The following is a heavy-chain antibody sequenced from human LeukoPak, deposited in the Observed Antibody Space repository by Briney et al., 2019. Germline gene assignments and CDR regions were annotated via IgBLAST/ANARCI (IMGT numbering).Heavy chain of an antibody. CDR3: ARLVAASAGFDY. J-gene: IGHJ4*02. D-gene: IGHD2-15*01. CDR1: GGTFSSYA. Sequence: SVEVSCKASGGTFSSYAISWVRQAPGQGLEWMGRIIPIFGTANYAQKFQGRVTITTDESTSTAYMELSSLRSEDTAVYYCARLVAASAGFDYWGQGTLVTVSS. CDR2: IIPIFGTA. V-gene: IGHV1-69*05.